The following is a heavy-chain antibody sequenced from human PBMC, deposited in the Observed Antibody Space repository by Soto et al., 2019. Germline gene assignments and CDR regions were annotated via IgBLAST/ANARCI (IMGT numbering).Heavy chain of an antibody. CDR1: GYTFSNFG. J-gene: IGHJ4*02. CDR3: ARENSYFDY. V-gene: IGHV1-18*01. Sequence: QIQLLQSGAEVKKPGASVKVTCKASGYTFSNFGISWVRQAPRQGLEWMGWISAYNANANYAQKFQGRLTMTADTSTSTAYMELRSLRSDDTAVYYCARENSYFDYWGQGTLVTVSS. CDR2: ISAYNANA.